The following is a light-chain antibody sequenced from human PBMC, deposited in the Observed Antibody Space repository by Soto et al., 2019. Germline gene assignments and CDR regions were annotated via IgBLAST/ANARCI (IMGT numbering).Light chain of an antibody. CDR3: QQYNSYSPYT. CDR1: QSISSW. J-gene: IGKJ2*01. Sequence: DIQMTQSPSTLSASVGDRVTITCRASQSISSWLAWYEQKPGQAPKLLIFDASSLESGVPSRLSGSGSGTEFTLTISSLQPDDVATYYCQQYNSYSPYTFGQGTKLEIK. CDR2: DAS. V-gene: IGKV1-5*01.